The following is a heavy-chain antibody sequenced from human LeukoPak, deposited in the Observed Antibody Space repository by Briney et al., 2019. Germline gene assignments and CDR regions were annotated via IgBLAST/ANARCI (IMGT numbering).Heavy chain of an antibody. Sequence: PGGSLRLSCAASGFTFSSYGMHWVRQAPGKGLEWVAFIRYDGSNKYYADSVKGRFTISRDNSKNTLYLQMNSLRAEDTAVYYCAKSRRAFVVVPAAIGYWGQGTLVTVSS. CDR2: IRYDGSNK. CDR1: GFTFSSYG. V-gene: IGHV3-30*02. D-gene: IGHD2-2*02. CDR3: AKSRRAFVVVPAAIGY. J-gene: IGHJ4*02.